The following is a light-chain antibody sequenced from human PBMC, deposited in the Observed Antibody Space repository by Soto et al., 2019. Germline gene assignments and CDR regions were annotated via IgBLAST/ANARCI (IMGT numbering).Light chain of an antibody. V-gene: IGKV3-20*01. CDR3: QQYGSSPPWT. CDR1: QSVSSNY. CDR2: GAS. Sequence: EIVLTQSPGTLSLSPGERATLSCRASQSVSSNYLVWYQQRPGQAPRLLIHGASSRATGIPDRFSGSGSGIDFTLTISRLEPEDFAVYYCQQYGSSPPWTFGQGTKVEIK. J-gene: IGKJ1*01.